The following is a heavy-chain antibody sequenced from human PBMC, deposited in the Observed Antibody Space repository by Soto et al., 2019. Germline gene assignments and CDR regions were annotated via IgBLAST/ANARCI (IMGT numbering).Heavy chain of an antibody. CDR2: IWYDGSKK. D-gene: IGHD3-22*01. V-gene: IGHV3-33*01. J-gene: IGHJ5*02. Sequence: GESLKISCAASGFTFSSYGMHWVRQAPGKGLEWVAVIWYDGSKKYYADSVKGRFTISRDNSKNTLYLQMNSLRAEDTAVYYCAGSSYRDSSGYYPFGQGTLVTVSS. CDR1: GFTFSSYG. CDR3: AGSSYRDSSGYYP.